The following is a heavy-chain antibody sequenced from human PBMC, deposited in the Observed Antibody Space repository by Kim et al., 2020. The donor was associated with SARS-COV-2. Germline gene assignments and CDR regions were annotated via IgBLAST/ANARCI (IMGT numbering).Heavy chain of an antibody. J-gene: IGHJ6*02. CDR2: IIPIFGTA. CDR1: GGTFSSYA. Sequence: SVKVSCKASGGTFSSYAISWVRQAPGQGLEWMGGIIPIFGTANYAQKFQGRVTITADESTSTAYMELSSLRSEDTAVYYCARGDRIVVVPAAIAGGYYYYYRMDVWGQGTTGTVSS. CDR3: ARGDRIVVVPAAIAGGYYYYYRMDV. V-gene: IGHV1-69*13. D-gene: IGHD2-2*01.